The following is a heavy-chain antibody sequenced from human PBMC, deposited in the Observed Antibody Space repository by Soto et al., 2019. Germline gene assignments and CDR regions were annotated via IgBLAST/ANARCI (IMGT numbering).Heavy chain of an antibody. J-gene: IGHJ5*02. CDR2: IWYDGSNK. Sequence: PGGSLRLSCAASGFTFSSYGMHWVRQAPGKGLEWVAVIWYDGSNKYYADSVKGRFTISRDNSKNTLYLQMNSLRAEDTAVYYCARDSVVEPSTDNWFDPWGQGTLVTVSS. V-gene: IGHV3-33*01. CDR3: ARDSVVEPSTDNWFDP. D-gene: IGHD2-21*01. CDR1: GFTFSSYG.